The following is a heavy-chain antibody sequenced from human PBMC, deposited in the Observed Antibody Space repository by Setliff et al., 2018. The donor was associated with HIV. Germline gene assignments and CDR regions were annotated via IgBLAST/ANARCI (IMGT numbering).Heavy chain of an antibody. V-gene: IGHV4-4*07. CDR1: GGSISSYY. D-gene: IGHD3-22*01. CDR3: ARSEDYYDSSGDAFEI. Sequence: PSETLSLTCSVSGGSISSYYWSWIRQPAGKGLEWIGRIYARGGTNYNPSLKSRVTISVDTSKNQFSLKLSSVTAADTAVYYCARSEDYYDSSGDAFEIWGQGTMVTVSS. CDR2: IYARGGT. J-gene: IGHJ3*02.